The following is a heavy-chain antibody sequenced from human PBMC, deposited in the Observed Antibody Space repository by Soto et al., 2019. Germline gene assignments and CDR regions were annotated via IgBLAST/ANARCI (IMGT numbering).Heavy chain of an antibody. J-gene: IGHJ6*02. Sequence: SGPTLVNPTQTLTLTCTFSGFSLRTSGVGVGWIRQPPGKALEWLALIYWNDDQRYSPSLRSRLTITKDTSRNRVVLTMTNMDPVDTATYYLAHGPRDFSQGYYHNGMDVWGHGTTVTVSS. CDR1: GFSLRTSGVG. D-gene: IGHD3-3*01. CDR3: AHGPRDFSQGYYHNGMDV. V-gene: IGHV2-5*01. CDR2: IYWNDDQ.